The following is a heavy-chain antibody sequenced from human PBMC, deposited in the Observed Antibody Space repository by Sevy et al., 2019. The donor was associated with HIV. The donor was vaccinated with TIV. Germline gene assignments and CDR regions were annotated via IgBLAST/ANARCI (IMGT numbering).Heavy chain of an antibody. CDR1: GFTFSSYA. CDR3: ARDLAAAGTSDY. Sequence: GGSLRLSCAASGFTFSSYAMHWVRQAPGKGLEWVAVISYDGSNKYYADSVKGRFTISRDNSKNTLYLQMNSLRAEDTAVYYCARDLAAAGTSDYWGHGTLVTVSS. D-gene: IGHD6-13*01. CDR2: ISYDGSNK. V-gene: IGHV3-30-3*01. J-gene: IGHJ4*01.